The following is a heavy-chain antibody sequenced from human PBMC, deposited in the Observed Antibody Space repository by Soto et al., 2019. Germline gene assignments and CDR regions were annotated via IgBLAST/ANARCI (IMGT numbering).Heavy chain of an antibody. V-gene: IGHV3-74*01. J-gene: IGHJ1*01. Sequence: GGALRLSCAVSGFSFSNFWMHCVRQAPGKGLAWVSRTNNDGDWTSYADSVKGRFTISRDNAKNTLYLQMYSLTAEDTAVYYCVRDGSVARVDSWGQGTLVTVSS. CDR1: GFSFSNFW. D-gene: IGHD6-19*01. CDR3: VRDGSVARVDS. CDR2: TNNDGDWT.